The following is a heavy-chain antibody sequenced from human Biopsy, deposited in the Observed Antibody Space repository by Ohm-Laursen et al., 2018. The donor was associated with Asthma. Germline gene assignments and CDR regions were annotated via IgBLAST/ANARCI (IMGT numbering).Heavy chain of an antibody. CDR1: GFTFSSYS. CDR3: ARDYGGNSGYYYGMDV. Sequence: GSLRLSCTASGFTFSSYSMNWVRQASGKGLEWVSYISSSSSTIYYADSVKGRFTISRDNAKNSLYLQMNSLRDEDTAVYYCARDYGGNSGYYYGMDVWGQGTTVTVSS. V-gene: IGHV3-48*02. J-gene: IGHJ6*02. CDR2: ISSSSSTI. D-gene: IGHD4-23*01.